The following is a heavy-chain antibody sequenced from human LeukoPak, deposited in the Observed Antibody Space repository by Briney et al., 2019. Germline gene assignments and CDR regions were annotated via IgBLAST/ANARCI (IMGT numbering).Heavy chain of an antibody. D-gene: IGHD6-19*01. V-gene: IGHV3-33*01. CDR2: IWYDGSDK. CDR1: GFTFSSFG. CDR3: ARKGFTGWASAFDY. Sequence: PGKSLRLSCAASGFTFSSFGMHWVRQAPGEGLEWVALIWYDGSDKYYADSVKGRFTISRDNSKNTVYLQMNSLRAEDTAVYYCARKGFTGWASAFDYWGQGTLVTVSS. J-gene: IGHJ4*02.